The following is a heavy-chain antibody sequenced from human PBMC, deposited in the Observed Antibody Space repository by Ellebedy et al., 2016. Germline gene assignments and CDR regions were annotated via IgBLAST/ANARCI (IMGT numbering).Heavy chain of an antibody. J-gene: IGHJ4*02. CDR1: GYTFRNYW. V-gene: IGHV5-51*01. D-gene: IGHD5/OR15-5a*01. CDR2: IYPRDSDT. CDR3: ARSGRSTIPSLDY. Sequence: GESLKISXKASGYTFRNYWIGWVRQMPGKGLEWMGVIYPRDSDTRYSPSFQGHVTISADTSTSTAYLQWTSLKASDSAMYYCARSGRSTIPSLDYWGQGTLVTVSS.